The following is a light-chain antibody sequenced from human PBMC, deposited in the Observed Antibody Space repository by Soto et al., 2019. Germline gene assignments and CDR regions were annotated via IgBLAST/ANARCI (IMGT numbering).Light chain of an antibody. V-gene: IGLV2-18*02. CDR1: SSDVGSYNR. Sequence: QSVLTQYPSVSGSPGQSVTISCTGTSSDVGSYNRVSWYQQPPGTAPKLMIYEVSNRPSGVPDRFSGSKSGNTASLTISGLQAEDEADYYCSSYTSTTTVVVFGTGTKLTVL. CDR3: SSYTSTTTVVV. CDR2: EVS. J-gene: IGLJ1*01.